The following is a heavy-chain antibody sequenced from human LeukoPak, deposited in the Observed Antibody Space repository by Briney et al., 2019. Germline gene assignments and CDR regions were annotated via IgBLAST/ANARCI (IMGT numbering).Heavy chain of an antibody. CDR1: GFTFSSYA. CDR3: AKATGSYPSNPFDY. CDR2: ISGSGGNT. D-gene: IGHD1-26*01. J-gene: IGHJ4*02. V-gene: IGHV3-23*01. Sequence: PGGSLRLSCAASGFTFSSYAMSWVRQAPGKGLEWVSAISGSGGNTYYADSVKGRFTISRDNSKNTLYLQMDSLRAEDTAVYYCAKATGSYPSNPFDYWGQGTLVTVSS.